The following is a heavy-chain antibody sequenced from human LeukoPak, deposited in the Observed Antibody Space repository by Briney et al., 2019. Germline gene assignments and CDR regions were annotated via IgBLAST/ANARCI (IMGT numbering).Heavy chain of an antibody. CDR1: GGTFSSYA. CDR2: IIPIFGTA. J-gene: IGHJ4*02. CDR3: ARDGLLWFGDNFDY. Sequence: GASVKVSCKASGGTFSSYAISWVRQAPGQGLEWMGGIIPIFGTANYAQKFQGRVTITADKSTSTAYMELSSLRSEDTAVYYCARDGLLWFGDNFDYWGQGTLVTVSS. D-gene: IGHD3-10*01. V-gene: IGHV1-69*06.